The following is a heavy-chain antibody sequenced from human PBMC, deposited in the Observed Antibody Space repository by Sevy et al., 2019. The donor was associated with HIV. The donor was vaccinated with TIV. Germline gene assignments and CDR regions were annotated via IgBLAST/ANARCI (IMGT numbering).Heavy chain of an antibody. CDR2: INHSGST. Sequence: SETLSLTCAVYVGSFSNYYWTWIRQPPGKGLEWIGEINHSGSTNYNPSLKSRVTMSVDTSKNQFSLKLSSVTAADTAIYYCAGGGERVIPSPVLGLGPWTKYWYFDLWGRGTLVTVSS. CDR1: VGSFSNYY. V-gene: IGHV4-34*01. CDR3: AGGGERVIPSPVLGLGPWTKYWYFDL. J-gene: IGHJ2*01. D-gene: IGHD3-16*02.